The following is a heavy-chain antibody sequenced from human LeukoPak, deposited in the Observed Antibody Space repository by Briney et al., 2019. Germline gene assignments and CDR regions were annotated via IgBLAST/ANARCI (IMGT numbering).Heavy chain of an antibody. Sequence: GGSLRLSCAASGFTFSSYSMNWVRQALGKGLEWVSSISSSSSYIYYADSVKGRFTISRDNAKNSLYLQMNSLRAEDTAVYYCARSGLTRGYNWFDPWGQGTLVTVSS. D-gene: IGHD3-10*01. J-gene: IGHJ5*02. CDR2: ISSSSSYI. CDR1: GFTFSSYS. CDR3: ARSGLTRGYNWFDP. V-gene: IGHV3-21*01.